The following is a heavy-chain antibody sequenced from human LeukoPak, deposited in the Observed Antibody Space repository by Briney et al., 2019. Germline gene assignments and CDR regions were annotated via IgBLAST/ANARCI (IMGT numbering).Heavy chain of an antibody. J-gene: IGHJ3*01. Sequence: ASVKVSCKGSRYTFTDYYTHWVRPGPGQGLAWMGWIKPNSGGTKYAQSFQDRVSLTRDTSTTTPYMELSRLRSDDTAVYYCARVGPTHHYDGSGYHDVFDLWSQGTMVTVSS. V-gene: IGHV1-2*02. D-gene: IGHD3-22*01. CDR1: RYTFTDYY. CDR2: IKPNSGGT. CDR3: ARVGPTHHYDGSGYHDVFDL.